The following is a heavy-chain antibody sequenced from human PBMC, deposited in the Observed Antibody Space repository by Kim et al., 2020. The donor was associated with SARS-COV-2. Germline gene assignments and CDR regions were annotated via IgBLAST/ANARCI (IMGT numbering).Heavy chain of an antibody. D-gene: IGHD3-9*01. V-gene: IGHV4-59*01. CDR2: IYYSGST. CDR3: ARFPPYLAFLTDSNYMDV. Sequence: SETLSLTCTVSGGSINNYYWSWIRQPPGKKLEYIGFIYYSGSTNYSPSLKNRVTISVDTSKNQFSLRLTSVTADDTAVYYCARFPPYLAFLTDSNYMDVWGKGTTVTVSS. CDR1: GGSINNYY. J-gene: IGHJ6*03.